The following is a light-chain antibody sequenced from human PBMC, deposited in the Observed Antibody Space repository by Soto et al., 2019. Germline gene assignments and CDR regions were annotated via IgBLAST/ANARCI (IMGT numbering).Light chain of an antibody. J-gene: IGKJ1*01. V-gene: IGKV3-11*01. Sequence: IVFTQSPATLSSFPFDRFTLSCRASQYINTRLAWYQHRPGQAPRLLIYQTSTRAAGIPARFSASGSGTDFTLTISDVQPEDFALYYCHQRQSWPRTFGQGTKVDIK. CDR3: HQRQSWPRT. CDR1: QYINTR. CDR2: QTS.